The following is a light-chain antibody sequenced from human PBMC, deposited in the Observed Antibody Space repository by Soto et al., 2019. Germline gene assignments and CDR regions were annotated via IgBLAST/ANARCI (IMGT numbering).Light chain of an antibody. CDR2: AAS. CDR1: QSISTY. Sequence: DLQMTQSPSSLSASVGDRVTITCRASQSISTYLNWYQQKPGKAPKVLIYAASTLQGGVPSRFSGGGSGTDFTLTISSLQPEDFATYYCQQSYSTPYTFGQGTKLEIK. V-gene: IGKV1-39*01. J-gene: IGKJ2*01. CDR3: QQSYSTPYT.